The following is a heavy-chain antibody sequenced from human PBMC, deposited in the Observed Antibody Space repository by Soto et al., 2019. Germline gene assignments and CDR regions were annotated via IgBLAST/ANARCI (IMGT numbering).Heavy chain of an antibody. V-gene: IGHV1-18*01. Sequence: ASVKVSCKASGYTFTTYGISWVRQAPGQRLEWMGWISAYNGNTNYAQKLQGRVTMTTDTSTSTAYMELRSLRSDDTAVYYCARDGIGGSGWTVTDYWGQGTLVTVSS. D-gene: IGHD6-19*01. J-gene: IGHJ4*02. CDR2: ISAYNGNT. CDR1: GYTFTTYG. CDR3: ARDGIGGSGWTVTDY.